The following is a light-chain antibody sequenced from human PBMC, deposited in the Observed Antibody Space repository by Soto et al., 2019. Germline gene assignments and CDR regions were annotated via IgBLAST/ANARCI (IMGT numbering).Light chain of an antibody. Sequence: DIQMTQSPSSLSTSVGDRVTITCRASQSINNNLNWYQQNPGRVPKLLIYAASRLQSGVSSRFSGSGSGTDFTLTISSLQPEDFATYYCQQSYITPWTFGQGTKVESK. CDR2: AAS. CDR3: QQSYITPWT. V-gene: IGKV1-39*01. J-gene: IGKJ1*01. CDR1: QSINNN.